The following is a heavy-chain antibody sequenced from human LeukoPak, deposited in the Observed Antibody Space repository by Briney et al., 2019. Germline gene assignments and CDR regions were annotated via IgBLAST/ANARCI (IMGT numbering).Heavy chain of an antibody. J-gene: IGHJ3*02. CDR2: INPNSGGT. D-gene: IGHD1-26*01. CDR3: AADSSGNDAFDI. V-gene: IGHV1-2*02. CDR1: GYTFTGYY. Sequence: ASVKVSCKASGYTFTGYYMHWVRQAPGQGLEWMGWINPNSGGTNYAQRFQGRVTMTRDTSISTVYMELSRLRSDDTAVYYCAADSSGNDAFDIWGQGTMVTVSS.